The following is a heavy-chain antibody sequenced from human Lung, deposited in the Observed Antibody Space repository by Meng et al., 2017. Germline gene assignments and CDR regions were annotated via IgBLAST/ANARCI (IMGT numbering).Heavy chain of an antibody. CDR1: GFTFSSYA. J-gene: IGHJ3*02. CDR3: AREGYSSSTSMYGSGPDAFDI. CDR2: ISYDGSNK. Sequence: GESLKIPCAASGFTFSSYAMHWVRQAPGKGLEWVAVISYDGSNKYYADSVKGRFTISRDNSKNTLYLKMNSLRAKNTAVYYCAREGYSSSTSMYGSGPDAFDIWGQETMVTVSS. D-gene: IGHD6-6*01. V-gene: IGHV3-30*01.